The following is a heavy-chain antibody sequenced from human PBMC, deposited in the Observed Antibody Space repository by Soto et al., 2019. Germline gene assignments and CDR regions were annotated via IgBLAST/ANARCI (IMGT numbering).Heavy chain of an antibody. V-gene: IGHV3-23*01. CDR1: GFTFSSYA. D-gene: IGHD3-3*01. CDR3: AKRPIFGVVIITIYNGMDV. CDR2: ISTSCGNT. Sequence: EVQLLESGGGLVQPGGSLRLSCVASGFTFSSYAMNWVRQAPGKGLEWVSAISTSCGNTYYAESVKGRFTISRDNSKNTLYLQMNSLRAEDTAVYYCAKRPIFGVVIITIYNGMDVWGQGTTVTVSS. J-gene: IGHJ6*02.